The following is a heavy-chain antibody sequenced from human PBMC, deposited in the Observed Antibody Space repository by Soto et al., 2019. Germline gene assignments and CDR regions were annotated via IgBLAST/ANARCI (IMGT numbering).Heavy chain of an antibody. CDR2: ISRSGSTR. D-gene: IGHD3-10*01. CDR3: ARGDYYGSGSTYDMDV. J-gene: IGHJ6*02. CDR1: GFTFSTYE. Sequence: GGSLRLSCAVSGFTFSTYEMNWVRQAPGKGLEWVSDISRSGSTRYYADSVKGRFTISRDNAKNSLNLQMNSLRAEDTAVYYCARGDYYGSGSTYDMDVWGQGTTVTVSS. V-gene: IGHV3-48*03.